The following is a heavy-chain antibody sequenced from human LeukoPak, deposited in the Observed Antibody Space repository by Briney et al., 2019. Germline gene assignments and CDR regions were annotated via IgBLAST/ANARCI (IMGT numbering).Heavy chain of an antibody. CDR3: ARDQGSYDFDY. CDR2: IYYSGST. D-gene: IGHD1-26*01. Sequence: SETLSLTCTVSGGSISSSSYYWGWIRQPPGKGLEWIGGIYYSGSTYYNPSLKSRVTISVDTSKNQFSLKLSSVTAADTAVYYCARDQGSYDFDYWGQGTLVTVSS. V-gene: IGHV4-39*07. J-gene: IGHJ4*02. CDR1: GGSISSSSYY.